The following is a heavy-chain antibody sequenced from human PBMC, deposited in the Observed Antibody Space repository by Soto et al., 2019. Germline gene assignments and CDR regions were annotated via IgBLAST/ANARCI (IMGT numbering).Heavy chain of an antibody. Sequence: QPGGSLRLSCAASGFTFSSYAMSWVRQAPGKGLEWVSAISGSGGSTYYADSVKGRFTISRDNSKNTLYLQMNSLRAEDTAVYYCAKGGEQPRFRDYYYYYYGMDVWGQGITVTVSS. CDR2: ISGSGGST. V-gene: IGHV3-23*01. J-gene: IGHJ6*02. CDR1: GFTFSSYA. D-gene: IGHD6-13*01. CDR3: AKGGEQPRFRDYYYYYYGMDV.